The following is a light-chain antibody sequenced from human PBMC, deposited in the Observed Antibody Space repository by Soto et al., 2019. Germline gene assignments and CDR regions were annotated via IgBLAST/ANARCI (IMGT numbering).Light chain of an antibody. CDR2: DAS. CDR3: QQYGGSPIT. V-gene: IGKV3-20*01. CDR1: PTISRNF. J-gene: IGKJ5*01. Sequence: EIVLTQSPGTLSLSPGARATLSCRASPTISRNFLAWYQQKPGQAPRLLISDASSRATGIPDRFSGSGSGTDFTLIISGLEPEDVALYCCQQYGGSPITFGQGTRLDTK.